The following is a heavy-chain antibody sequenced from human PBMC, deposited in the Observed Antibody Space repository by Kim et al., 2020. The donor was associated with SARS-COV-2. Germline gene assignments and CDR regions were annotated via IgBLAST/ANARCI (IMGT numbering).Heavy chain of an antibody. CDR3: ARHYYDSSSSYFDS. Sequence: SETLSLTCAVSGGSISSGDNSWTGIRQPPGKGLEWIGYFYQNGNTYYNPSLWTRVTISVDRSKNQFSLRLTSVTAADTAVYYCARHYYDSSSSYFDSWGLGTLVTVSS. J-gene: IGHJ4*02. D-gene: IGHD3-22*01. CDR1: GGSISSGDNS. V-gene: IGHV4-30-2*01. CDR2: FYQNGNT.